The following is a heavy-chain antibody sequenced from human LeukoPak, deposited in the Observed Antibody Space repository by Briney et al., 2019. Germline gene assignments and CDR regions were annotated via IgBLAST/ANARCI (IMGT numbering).Heavy chain of an antibody. V-gene: IGHV4-59*01. D-gene: IGHD5-18*01. Sequence: SETLSLTCTVSGGSISSYYWSWIRQPPGKGLEWIGYIYYSGSTNYNPSLKSRVTISVDTPKNQFSLKLSSVTAADTAVYYCARDLGRYSYGLGSWFDPWGQGTLVTVSS. J-gene: IGHJ5*02. CDR1: GGSISSYY. CDR2: IYYSGST. CDR3: ARDLGRYSYGLGSWFDP.